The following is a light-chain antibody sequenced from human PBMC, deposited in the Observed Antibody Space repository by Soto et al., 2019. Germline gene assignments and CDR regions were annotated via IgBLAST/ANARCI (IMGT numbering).Light chain of an antibody. V-gene: IGKV1-5*03. Sequence: DIQMTQSPSTLSASVGDRVTLTCRASQSIGNWLAWYQQKPGKAPKLLIYKASILESGVPSRFSGSGSGTEFTLTISSLQPDDLATYYCQQYNSNFGQGTKLEIK. J-gene: IGKJ2*01. CDR3: QQYNSN. CDR2: KAS. CDR1: QSIGNW.